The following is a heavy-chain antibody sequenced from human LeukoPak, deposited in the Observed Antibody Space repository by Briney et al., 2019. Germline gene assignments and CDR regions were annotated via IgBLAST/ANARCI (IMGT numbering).Heavy chain of an antibody. J-gene: IGHJ5*02. V-gene: IGHV4-30-2*01. D-gene: IGHD1-1*01. CDR1: GGSISSGGYS. Sequence: PSETLSLTCAVSGGSISSGGYSWSWIRQPPGKGLEWIGYIYHSGSTHYSPSLKSRVTISVDRSKNQFSLKLSSVTAADTAVYYCARGTERASWFDPWGQGTLVTVSS. CDR2: IYHSGST. CDR3: ARGTERASWFDP.